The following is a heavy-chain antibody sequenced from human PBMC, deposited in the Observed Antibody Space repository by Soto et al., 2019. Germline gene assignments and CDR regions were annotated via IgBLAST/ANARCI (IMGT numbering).Heavy chain of an antibody. CDR2: ISYEGSHT. D-gene: IGHD2-15*01. CDR1: GFIFSSYG. Sequence: QVQLVESGGGVVQPGRSLRLSCAASGFIFSSYGMHWVRQAPGKGLEWVAVISYEGSHTYYADSVKGRFTITRDNSKNTLYLQMNSLRPEDPAVDYCAKEVHCGGGSCSWSEGFDYWGQGTLLTVSS. V-gene: IGHV3-30*18. J-gene: IGHJ4*02. CDR3: AKEVHCGGGSCSWSEGFDY.